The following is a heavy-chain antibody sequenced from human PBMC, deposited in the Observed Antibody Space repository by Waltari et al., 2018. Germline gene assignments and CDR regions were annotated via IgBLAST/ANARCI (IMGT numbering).Heavy chain of an antibody. CDR1: GFTFSSYS. V-gene: IGHV3-48*04. CDR2: ISSSSSTI. D-gene: IGHD3-22*01. CDR3: AREPRPYYYDSSGNDAFDI. J-gene: IGHJ3*02. Sequence: EVQLVESGGGLVQPGGSLRLSCAAFGFTFSSYSMNWVRQAPGKGLEWVSYISSSSSTIYYADSVKGRFTISRDNAKNSLYLQMNSLRAEDTAVYYCAREPRPYYYDSSGNDAFDIWGQGTMVTVSS.